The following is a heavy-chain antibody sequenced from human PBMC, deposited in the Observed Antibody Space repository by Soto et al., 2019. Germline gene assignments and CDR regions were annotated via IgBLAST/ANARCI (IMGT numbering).Heavy chain of an antibody. Sequence: PSETLSLTCAVYGGSFSGYYWSWIRQPPGKGLEWIGEINHSGSTNYNPSLKSRVTISVDTSKNQFSLKLSSVTAADTAVYYCARERRIQLWLRPFDYWGQGTLVTVSS. D-gene: IGHD5-18*01. CDR1: GGSFSGYY. CDR2: INHSGST. CDR3: ARERRIQLWLRPFDY. J-gene: IGHJ4*02. V-gene: IGHV4-34*01.